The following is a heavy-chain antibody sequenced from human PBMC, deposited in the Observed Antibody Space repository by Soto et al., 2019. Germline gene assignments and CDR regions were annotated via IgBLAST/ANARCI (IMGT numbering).Heavy chain of an antibody. CDR1: GFTFTSSA. D-gene: IGHD1-26*01. V-gene: IGHV1-58*02. Sequence: VSCKASGFTFTSSAMQWVRQARGQRLEWIGWIVVGSGNTNYAQKFQERVTITRDMSTSTAYMELSSLRSEDTAVYYCARDRRWELPSLPTPPDYWGQGTLVTVSS. CDR2: IVVGSGNT. CDR3: ARDRRWELPSLPTPPDY. J-gene: IGHJ4*02.